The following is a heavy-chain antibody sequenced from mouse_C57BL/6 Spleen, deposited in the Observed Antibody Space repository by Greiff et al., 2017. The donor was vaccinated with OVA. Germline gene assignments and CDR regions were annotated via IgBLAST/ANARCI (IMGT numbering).Heavy chain of an antibody. CDR1: GYTFTDYE. J-gene: IGHJ3*01. V-gene: IGHV1-15*01. CDR2: IDPETGGT. Sequence: QVQLKESGAELVRPGASVTLSCKASGYTFTDYEMHWVKQTPVHGLEWIGAIDPETGGTAYNQKFKGKAILTADKSSSTAYMELRSLTSEDSAVSYCTRRDYGNPWFAYWGQGTLVTVSA. D-gene: IGHD2-1*01. CDR3: TRRDYGNPWFAY.